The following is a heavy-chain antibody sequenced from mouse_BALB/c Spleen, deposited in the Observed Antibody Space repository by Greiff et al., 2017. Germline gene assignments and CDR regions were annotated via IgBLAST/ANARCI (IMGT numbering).Heavy chain of an antibody. CDR3: ARYGGAPYYFDY. V-gene: IGHV5-6-5*01. Sequence: EVKVEESGGGLVKPGGSLKLSCAASGFTFSSYAMSWVRQTPEKRLEWVASISSCGSTYYPDSVKGRFTISRDNARNILYLQMSSLRSEDTAMYYCARYGGAPYYFDYWGQGTTLTVSS. D-gene: IGHD1-1*01. CDR2: ISSCGST. J-gene: IGHJ2*01. CDR1: GFTFSSYA.